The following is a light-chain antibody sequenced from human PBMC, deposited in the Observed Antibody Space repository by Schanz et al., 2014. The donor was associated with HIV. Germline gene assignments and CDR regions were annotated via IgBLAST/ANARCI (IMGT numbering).Light chain of an antibody. CDR1: QDIRNY. Sequence: DIQMTQSPSPMSASVGDRVTITCRASQDIRNYLAWFQQKPGKVPERLIYAASRLQSGVPSRFSGRGSGTEFTLTISSLQPEDFATYYCLQHNSYPHTFGQGTKLEIK. J-gene: IGKJ2*01. CDR3: LQHNSYPHT. CDR2: AAS. V-gene: IGKV1-17*03.